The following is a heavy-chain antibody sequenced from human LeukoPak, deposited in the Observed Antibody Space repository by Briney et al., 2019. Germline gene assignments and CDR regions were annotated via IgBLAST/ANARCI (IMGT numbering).Heavy chain of an antibody. CDR1: GXTFSGNS. CDR2: ISSSSATI. V-gene: IGHV3-48*01. Sequence: PGGSLRLSCAASGXTFSGNSMNWVRQAPGKGLEWVSYISSSSATIYYADSVKGRFTISRDNAKNSLYLQMNSLRVEDTAVYYCAKDQGSFDYWGQGSLVTVSS. J-gene: IGHJ4*02. CDR3: AKDQGSFDY.